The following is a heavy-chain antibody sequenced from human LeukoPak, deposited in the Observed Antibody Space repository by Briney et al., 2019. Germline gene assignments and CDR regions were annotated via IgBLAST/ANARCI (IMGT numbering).Heavy chain of an antibody. CDR2: IIPIFGTT. V-gene: IGHV1-69*13. CDR3: ARAGSSIAAPNYYYYGMDV. J-gene: IGHJ6*02. CDR1: GGTFSSYA. D-gene: IGHD6-6*01. Sequence: SVKLSCKTSGGTFSSYAISWVRQAQGQSLEWMGGIIPIFGTTNYAQKFQGRVTITADESTSTAYMELSSLRSEDTAVYYCARAGSSIAAPNYYYYGMDVWGQGTTVTVSS.